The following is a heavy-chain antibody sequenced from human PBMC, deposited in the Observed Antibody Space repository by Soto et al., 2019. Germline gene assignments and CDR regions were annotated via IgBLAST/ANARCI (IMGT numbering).Heavy chain of an antibody. CDR2: IWDDGSNK. CDR3: AREEVVNYYYGMDV. CDR1: GFTFSSYG. D-gene: IGHD2-15*01. V-gene: IGHV3-33*01. Sequence: QVQLVESGGGVVQPGRSLRLSCAASGFTFSSYGMHWVRQAPGKGLEWVAVIWDDGSNKYYADSVKGRFTVSRDNSKNTLYLQMTSLSAEDTAVYYCAREEVVNYYYGMDVWGQGTTVTVSS. J-gene: IGHJ6*02.